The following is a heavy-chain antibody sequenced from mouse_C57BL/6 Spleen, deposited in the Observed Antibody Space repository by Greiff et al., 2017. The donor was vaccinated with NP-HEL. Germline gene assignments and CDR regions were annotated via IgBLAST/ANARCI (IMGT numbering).Heavy chain of an antibody. CDR1: GYAFSSSW. Sequence: VQLQQSGPELVKPGASVKISCKASGYAFSSSWMNWVKQRPGRGLEWIGRIYPGDGDTKYNEKFKGKATLTADKSSSTAYMQLSSLTSEDSAVYFCDSYYGYAMDYWGQGTSVTVSS. CDR2: IYPGDGDT. CDR3: DSYYGYAMDY. V-gene: IGHV1-82*01. J-gene: IGHJ4*01. D-gene: IGHD2-12*01.